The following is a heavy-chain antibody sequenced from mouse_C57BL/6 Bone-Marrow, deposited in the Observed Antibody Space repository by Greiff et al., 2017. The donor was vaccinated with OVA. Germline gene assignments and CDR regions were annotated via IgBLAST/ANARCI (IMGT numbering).Heavy chain of an antibody. CDR2: IYPGNSDT. Sequence: VQLQQSGTVLARPGASVTMSCKTSGYTFTSYWMHWVKQRPGQGLEWIGAIYPGNSDTSYNQKFKGKAKLNAVTSASTAYMELSSLTNEDSAVYYCTRSYGNSLDYWGQGTTLTVSS. CDR3: TRSYGNSLDY. V-gene: IGHV1-5*01. CDR1: GYTFTSYW. J-gene: IGHJ2*01. D-gene: IGHD2-1*01.